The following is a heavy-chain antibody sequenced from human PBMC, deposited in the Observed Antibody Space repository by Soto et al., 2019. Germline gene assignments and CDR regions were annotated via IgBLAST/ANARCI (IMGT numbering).Heavy chain of an antibody. CDR3: ARSGGSGWYRDYFGY. V-gene: IGHV1-69*13. CDR2: IIPIFGTA. Sequence: SVKVSCKASGGTFSSYAISWVRQAPGQGLEWMGGIIPIFGTANYAQKFQGRVTITADESTSTAYMELSSLRSEDTAVYYCARSGGSGWYRDYFGYWGQGTLVTVSS. D-gene: IGHD6-19*01. CDR1: GGTFSSYA. J-gene: IGHJ4*02.